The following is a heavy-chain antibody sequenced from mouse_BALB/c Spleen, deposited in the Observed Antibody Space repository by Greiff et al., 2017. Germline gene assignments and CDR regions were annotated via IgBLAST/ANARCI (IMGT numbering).Heavy chain of an antibody. CDR2: IYPSDSYT. J-gene: IGHJ4*01. CDR1: GYTFTSYW. Sequence: QVQLQQPGAELVRPGASVKLSCKASGYTFTSYWINWVKQRPGQGLEWIGNIYPSDSYTNYNQKFKDKATLTVDKSSSTAYMQLSSPTSEDSAVYYCTKFLRDYAMDYWGQGTSVTVSS. CDR3: TKFLRDYAMDY. V-gene: IGHV1-69*02.